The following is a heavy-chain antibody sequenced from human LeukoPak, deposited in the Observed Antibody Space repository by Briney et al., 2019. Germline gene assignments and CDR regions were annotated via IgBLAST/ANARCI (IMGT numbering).Heavy chain of an antibody. CDR1: GGTFSSYA. CDR3: ARVNSGSYYGAFDI. J-gene: IGHJ3*02. Sequence: SVKVSCKASGGTFSSYAISWVRQAPGQGLEWMGGIIPIFGTANYAQKFQGRVTITTDESTCTAYMELSSLRSEDTAVYYCARVNSGSYYGAFDIWGQGTMVTVSS. CDR2: IIPIFGTA. D-gene: IGHD1-26*01. V-gene: IGHV1-69*05.